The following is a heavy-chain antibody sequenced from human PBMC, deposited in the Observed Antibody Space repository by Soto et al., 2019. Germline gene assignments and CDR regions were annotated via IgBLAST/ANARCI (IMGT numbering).Heavy chain of an antibody. CDR2: IIPIFGTT. V-gene: IGHV1-69*12. D-gene: IGHD6-13*01. Sequence: QVQLVQSGAEVKKPGSSVKVSCKASGGTFSNYAISWVRQAPGQGLEWMGGIIPIFGTTNYAQRFQGTVTITADESTSTAYMELSSLRSEDTAVYYCARVSSSWYKDYFDYWGQGTLVTVSS. CDR1: GGTFSNYA. J-gene: IGHJ4*02. CDR3: ARVSSSWYKDYFDY.